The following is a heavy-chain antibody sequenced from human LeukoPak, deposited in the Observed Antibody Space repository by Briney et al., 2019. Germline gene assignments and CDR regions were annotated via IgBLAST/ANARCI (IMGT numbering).Heavy chain of an antibody. CDR1: GDFTSGYY. CDR2: ISHSRST. CDR3: ARGYGYVWGRDGY. V-gene: IGHV4-34*01. D-gene: IGHD3-16*01. Sequence: SETLSLTCAVYGDFTSGYYLSWIRQPPGKGLEWMGEISHSRSTNYSPSLESRVTMSVDAPKNQISLKLNSLTAADTAVYYCARGYGYVWGRDGYWSQGTLVTVSS. J-gene: IGHJ4*02.